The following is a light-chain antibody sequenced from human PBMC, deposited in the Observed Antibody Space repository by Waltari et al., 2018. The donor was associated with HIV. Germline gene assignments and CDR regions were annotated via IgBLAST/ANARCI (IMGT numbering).Light chain of an antibody. CDR2: DAS. V-gene: IGKV3-20*01. J-gene: IGKJ3*01. CDR1: QNVGGNY. Sequence: ETVLTQSPGTMSLSPGERATLSCRASQNVGGNYLAWYQHRPGQTPRLLIYDASSRATGIPDRFSGSGSGTDFTLTITRLEPEDFAVYYCQQYGSSPLFTFGPGTKVDIK. CDR3: QQYGSSPLFT.